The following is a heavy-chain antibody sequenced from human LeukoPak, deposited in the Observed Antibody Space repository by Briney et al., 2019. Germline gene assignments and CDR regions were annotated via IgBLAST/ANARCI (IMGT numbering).Heavy chain of an antibody. CDR2: ISGSGGST. J-gene: IGHJ3*01. Sequence: GGSLRLSCAASGFTFSSYAMSWVRQAPGKGLEWVSAISGSGGSTYYADSVKGRFTISRDNSKNTLYLQMNSLRAEDTDVYYCAKDIRSFCGVYDSSGYYDAFDFWGQGTMVTVSS. V-gene: IGHV3-23*01. D-gene: IGHD3-22*01. CDR1: GFTFSSYA. CDR3: AKDIRSFCGVYDSSGYYDAFDF.